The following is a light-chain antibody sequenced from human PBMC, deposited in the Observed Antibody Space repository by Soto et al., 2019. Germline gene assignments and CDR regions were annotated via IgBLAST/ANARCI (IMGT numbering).Light chain of an antibody. CDR3: QQDGSSPRT. CDR1: QSVSSNF. J-gene: IGKJ1*01. CDR2: GAS. Sequence: EIVLTQSPGTLSLSPGERATLSCRASQSVSSNFLAWYQQKPGQAPRLLIYGASSRATGIPDRFSGSGSGTDFTLTISRLEPEDFAVYYCQQDGSSPRTFGQGNKVEIK. V-gene: IGKV3-20*01.